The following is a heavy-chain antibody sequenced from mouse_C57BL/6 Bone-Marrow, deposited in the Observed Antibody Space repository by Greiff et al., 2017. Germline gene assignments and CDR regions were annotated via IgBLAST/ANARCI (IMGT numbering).Heavy chain of an antibody. D-gene: IGHD1-1*01. CDR1: GFTFSSYG. Sequence: EVKVVESGGDLVKPGGSLKLSCAASGFTFSSYGMSWVRQTPDKRLEWVATISSGGSYTYYPDSVKGRFTISRDNAKNTLYLQMGSLKSEDTAMYYCARNNYYGSSYPYYAMDYWGQGTSVTVSS. J-gene: IGHJ4*01. CDR2: ISSGGSYT. CDR3: ARNNYYGSSYPYYAMDY. V-gene: IGHV5-6*01.